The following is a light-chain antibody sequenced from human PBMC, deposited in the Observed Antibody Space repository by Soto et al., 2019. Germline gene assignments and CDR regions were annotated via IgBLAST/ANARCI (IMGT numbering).Light chain of an antibody. CDR3: QQYGSSPPWT. J-gene: IGKJ1*01. CDR1: QSVSSSY. Sequence: EIVLTQSPGTLSLSPGERATLSCRASQSVSSSYLAWYQQKPGQAPRLLIYGASSRATGIPDRFSGSGSGTDFTLTIRRLEHEDFAVYYCQQYGSSPPWTFGQGTKVEIK. CDR2: GAS. V-gene: IGKV3-20*01.